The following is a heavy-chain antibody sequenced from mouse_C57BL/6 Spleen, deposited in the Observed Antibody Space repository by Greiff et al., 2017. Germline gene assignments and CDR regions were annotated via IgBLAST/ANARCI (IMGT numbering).Heavy chain of an antibody. J-gene: IGHJ4*01. CDR2: ILPGSGST. CDR1: GYTFPGYW. D-gene: IGHD2-5*01. CDR3: ARPDYSNYVDAMDY. V-gene: IGHV1-9*01. Sequence: VQLQESGAELMKPGASVKLSCKATGYTFPGYWIEWVKQRPGHGLEWIGEILPGSGSTNSNEKFKGKATFTADTSSNTAYMQLSSLTTEDSAIYYCARPDYSNYVDAMDYWGQGTSVTVSS.